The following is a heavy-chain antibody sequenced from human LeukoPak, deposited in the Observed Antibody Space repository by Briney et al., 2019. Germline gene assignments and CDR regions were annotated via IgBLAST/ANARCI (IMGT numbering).Heavy chain of an antibody. V-gene: IGHV3-7*01. Sequence: GGSLRLSCAASGFNFGGFPMSWVRQAPGKGLEWVTHMNEYGGDIFYVDSVKDRFTISRDNAKNLLYLQMNSLRAEDTAVYFCARPRGCNSGRCNNFDYWGQGTLVTVSS. CDR3: ARPRGCNSGRCNNFDY. CDR1: GFNFGGFP. D-gene: IGHD2-8*01. CDR2: MNEYGGDI. J-gene: IGHJ4*02.